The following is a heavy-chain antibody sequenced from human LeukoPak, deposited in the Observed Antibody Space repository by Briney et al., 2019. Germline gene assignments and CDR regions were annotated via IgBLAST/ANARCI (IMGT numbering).Heavy chain of an antibody. D-gene: IGHD3-9*01. J-gene: IGHJ4*02. Sequence: SETLSLTCTVSGASISSYYWSWIRQPPGRGLEWITYIHYSGRTHYNPSLKSRVTISVDTSKNQSSLKLSSVTAADTAVYYCASQTALPYFDLLLGDGPGYFDYWGQGTLVTVSS. CDR2: IHYSGRT. V-gene: IGHV4-59*08. CDR3: ASQTALPYFDLLLGDGPGYFDY. CDR1: GASISSYY.